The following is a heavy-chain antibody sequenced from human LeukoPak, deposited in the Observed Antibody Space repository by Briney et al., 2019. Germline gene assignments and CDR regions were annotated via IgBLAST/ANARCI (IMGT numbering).Heavy chain of an antibody. CDR3: ARFHPNWGLDY. CDR2: IYYSGST. D-gene: IGHD7-27*01. Sequence: SETLSLTCTVSGGSISSSSYYWGWIRQPPGKGLEWIGSIYYSGSTYYNPSLKSRVTISVDTSKNQFSLKMTSVTAADTAVYYCARFHPNWGLDYWGQGILVTVSS. CDR1: GGSISSSSYY. V-gene: IGHV4-39*07. J-gene: IGHJ4*02.